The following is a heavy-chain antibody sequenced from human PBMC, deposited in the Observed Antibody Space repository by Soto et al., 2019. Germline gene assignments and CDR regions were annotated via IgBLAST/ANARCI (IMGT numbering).Heavy chain of an antibody. CDR2: ISGSSDEK. J-gene: IGHJ4*02. V-gene: IGHV3-23*01. CDR1: GFAFSTFP. D-gene: IGHD2-21*01. Sequence: EVQLLESGGGLVQPGGSLRLSCAASGFAFSTFPMNWVRQAPGKGLEWVSTISGSSDEKYYAASMKGRFTISRDNSKNTLYLQMNSLRAEDTAVYYCAKDPPEPWGGAYFDYWGQGTLVTVSS. CDR3: AKDPPEPWGGAYFDY.